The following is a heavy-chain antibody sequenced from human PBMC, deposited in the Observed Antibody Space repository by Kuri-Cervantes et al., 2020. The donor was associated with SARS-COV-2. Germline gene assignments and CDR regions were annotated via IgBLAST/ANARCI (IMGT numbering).Heavy chain of an antibody. V-gene: IGHV1-69*13. Sequence: SVKVSCKASGGTFSSYAISWVRQAPGQGLEWMGRIIPIFGTANYAQKFQGRVTITADESTSTAYMELSSLRSEDTAVYYRANLPAAINNYYYYYMDVWGKGTTVTVSS. CDR1: GGTFSSYA. D-gene: IGHD2-2*02. CDR2: IIPIFGTA. CDR3: ANLPAAINNYYYYYMDV. J-gene: IGHJ6*03.